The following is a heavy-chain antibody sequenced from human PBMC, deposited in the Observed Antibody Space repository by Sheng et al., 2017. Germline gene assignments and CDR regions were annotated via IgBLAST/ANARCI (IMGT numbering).Heavy chain of an antibody. CDR2: MYYSGST. CDR3: ARASGLNWFDP. D-gene: IGHD3-10*01. J-gene: IGHJ5*02. CDR1: GDSISSYY. V-gene: IGHV4-59*01. Sequence: QVQLQESGPGLVKSSETLSLTCTVSGDSISSYYWSWIRQPPGKGLEWIGYMYYSGSTNYNPSLKSRVTISVDTSKNQFSLKLNSVTAADTAVYYCARASGLNWFDPWGQGTLVTVS.